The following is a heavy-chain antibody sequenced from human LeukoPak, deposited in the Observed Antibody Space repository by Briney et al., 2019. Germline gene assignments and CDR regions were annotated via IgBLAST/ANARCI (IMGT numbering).Heavy chain of an antibody. J-gene: IGHJ6*02. CDR3: AKASYPYYYYGMDV. V-gene: IGHV3-9*01. CDR2: ITGNSGII. Sequence: GGSLRLSCAASGFTFDDYAMHWVRHVPGKGLEWVSSITGNSGIIGYADSVKGRFTISTDNAKNSLFLQMNSLRAEDTALYYCAKASYPYYYYGMDVWGRGTTVTVSS. CDR1: GFTFDDYA.